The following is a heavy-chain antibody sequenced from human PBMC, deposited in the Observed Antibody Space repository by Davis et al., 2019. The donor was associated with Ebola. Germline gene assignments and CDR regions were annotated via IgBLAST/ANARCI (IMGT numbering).Heavy chain of an antibody. CDR2: IKQDGSEK. J-gene: IGHJ6*04. Sequence: SLSLSCAASGFTLSTYWMSCVRQAPGKGLEWVANIKQDGSEKYYVDSVKGRITISTDNAKNSLYLQMNSLIAEDTGVYYCARDVLLDVWGKGTTVTVSS. CDR1: GFTLSTYW. V-gene: IGHV3-7*01. CDR3: ARDVLLDV.